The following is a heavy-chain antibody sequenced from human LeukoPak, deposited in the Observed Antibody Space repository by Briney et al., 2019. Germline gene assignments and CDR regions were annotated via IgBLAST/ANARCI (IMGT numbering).Heavy chain of an antibody. J-gene: IGHJ4*02. Sequence: GGSLRLSCAASGFTFSSYEMNWVRQAPGKGLEWISYISSSSTTIHYADSVKGRFTISRDNAENSLYLQMNSLRVEDTAVYYCARESIHYDILTGYPALSFDYWGQGTLVTVSS. CDR2: ISSSSTTI. V-gene: IGHV3-48*03. CDR3: ARESIHYDILTGYPALSFDY. CDR1: GFTFSSYE. D-gene: IGHD3-9*01.